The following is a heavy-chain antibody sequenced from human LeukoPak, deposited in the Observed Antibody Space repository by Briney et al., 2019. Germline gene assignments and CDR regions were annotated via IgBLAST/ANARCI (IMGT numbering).Heavy chain of an antibody. CDR1: GFTFGSHA. V-gene: IGHV3-23*01. CDR3: ANFVDTSMGGDDY. D-gene: IGHD5-18*01. J-gene: IGHJ4*02. Sequence: PGGSLRLSCAASGFTFGSHAMSWVRQAPGKGLEWVSAIGADSYYTYYADSVQGRFTISRDNSKNTLYLQMNSLRAEDTALYYCANFVDTSMGGDDYWGQGTLVTVSS. CDR2: IGADSYYT.